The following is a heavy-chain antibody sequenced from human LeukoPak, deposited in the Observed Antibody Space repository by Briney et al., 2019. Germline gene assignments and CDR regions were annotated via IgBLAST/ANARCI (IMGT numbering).Heavy chain of an antibody. CDR2: VAYSGST. CDR3: ARTVGGYYFNA. V-gene: IGHV4-59*01. D-gene: IGHD1-26*01. J-gene: IGHJ5*02. CDR1: GGSTNSYY. Sequence: SETLSLTCTVSGGSTNSYYWSWIRQSPGKGLEWIGYVAYSGSTNYNPSHKSRVTISLDTSKNQFSLKLSSVTAADTAVYYCARTVGGYYFNAWGPGTLVTVSS.